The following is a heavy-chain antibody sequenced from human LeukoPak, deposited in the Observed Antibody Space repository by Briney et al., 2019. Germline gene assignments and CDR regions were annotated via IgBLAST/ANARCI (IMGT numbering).Heavy chain of an antibody. CDR3: ARDLRRTYSSSWYYFDY. J-gene: IGHJ4*02. CDR1: GYTFSSYA. D-gene: IGHD6-13*01. V-gene: IGHV1-69*13. Sequence: PGASVKVSCKASGYTFSSYAISWVRQAPGQGLEWMGGIIPIFGTANYAQKFQGRVTITADESTSTAYMELSSLRSEDTAVYYCARDLRRTYSSSWYYFDYWGQGTLVTVSS. CDR2: IIPIFGTA.